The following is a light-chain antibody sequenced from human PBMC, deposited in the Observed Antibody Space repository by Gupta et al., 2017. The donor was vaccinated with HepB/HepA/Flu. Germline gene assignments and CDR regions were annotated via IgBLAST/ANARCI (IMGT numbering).Light chain of an antibody. CDR3: QAWDTGTVV. CDR2: QDT. CDR1: KLGDKY. J-gene: IGLJ2*01. Sequence: SYEVTQPPSVSVSPGQTASTSCSGNKLGDKYVYWYQQKSGQSPVMVIYQDTKRPSGIPERFSGSNSGNTATLTISGTQAMDEADYYCQAWDTGTVVFGGGTKLNVL. V-gene: IGLV3-1*01.